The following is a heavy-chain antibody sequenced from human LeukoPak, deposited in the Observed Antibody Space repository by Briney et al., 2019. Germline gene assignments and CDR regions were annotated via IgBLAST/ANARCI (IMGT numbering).Heavy chain of an antibody. Sequence: GGSLRLSCAASGFTFSSYSMNWVRRTPGKGLDWVSSISGSSTYIYYADSVKGRFTISRDNAKNSLYLQMNSLRAEDTAVYYCARALEPSIAVIDYWGQGTLVAVSS. CDR2: ISGSSTYI. D-gene: IGHD6-19*01. CDR1: GFTFSSYS. J-gene: IGHJ4*02. CDR3: ARALEPSIAVIDY. V-gene: IGHV3-21*01.